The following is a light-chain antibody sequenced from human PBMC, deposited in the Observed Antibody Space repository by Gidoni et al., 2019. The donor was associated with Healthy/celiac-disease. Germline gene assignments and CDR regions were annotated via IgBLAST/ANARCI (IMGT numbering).Light chain of an antibody. Sequence: DIQMTQSPSSLSASVGDRVTITCRASQSISSYLYWYQQKPGKAPKLLIYAASSLQSGVPSRFSGSGSGTDFTLTISSLQPEDFATYYCQQSYSTLTFXGXTKVEIK. CDR1: QSISSY. V-gene: IGKV1-39*01. J-gene: IGKJ4*01. CDR3: QQSYSTLT. CDR2: AAS.